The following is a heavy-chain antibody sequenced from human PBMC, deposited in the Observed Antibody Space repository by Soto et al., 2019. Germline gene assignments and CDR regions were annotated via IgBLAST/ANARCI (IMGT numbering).Heavy chain of an antibody. V-gene: IGHV1-69*01. D-gene: IGHD2-15*01. J-gene: IGHJ5*02. CDR1: GGTFSSYA. CDR3: ARGGGGYCSGGSCYQDKFDP. CDR2: IIPIFGTA. Sequence: QVQLVQSGAEVKKPGSSVKVSCKASGGTFSSYAISWVRQAPGQGLQWMGGIIPIFGTANYAQKFQGRVTITADQSTRTAYMELSSLRSQDTAVYYCARGGGGYCSGGSCYQDKFDPWGQGTLVTVSS.